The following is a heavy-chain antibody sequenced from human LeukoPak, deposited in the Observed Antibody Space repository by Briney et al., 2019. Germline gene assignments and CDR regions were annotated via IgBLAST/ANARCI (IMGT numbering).Heavy chain of an antibody. Sequence: GGSLRLSCAASGFTFYDYAMHWVRQAPGKGLVWVSLIGGDGGSAYYADSVRGRFTISRDNSKNSLYLQMNSLRTEDTALYYCAKERSDYYDSSGYEDYFDYWGQGTLVTVSS. CDR1: GFTFYDYA. D-gene: IGHD3-22*01. CDR3: AKERSDYYDSSGYEDYFDY. J-gene: IGHJ4*02. CDR2: IGGDGGSA. V-gene: IGHV3-43*02.